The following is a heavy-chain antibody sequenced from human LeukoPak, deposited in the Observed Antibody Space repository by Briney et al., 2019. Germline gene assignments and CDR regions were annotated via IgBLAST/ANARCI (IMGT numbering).Heavy chain of an antibody. J-gene: IGHJ4*02. D-gene: IGHD1-26*01. CDR2: ISGSGGST. V-gene: IGHV3-23*01. Sequence: GGSPRLSCAASGVTFSSYAMSWVRQAPGEGLEWVSAISGSGGSTYYADSVKGRFTISRDNSKNTLYLQMNSLGAEDTAVYYCAKGKNRWELGGLYYSDYWGQGTLVTVSS. CDR1: GVTFSSYA. CDR3: AKGKNRWELGGLYYSDY.